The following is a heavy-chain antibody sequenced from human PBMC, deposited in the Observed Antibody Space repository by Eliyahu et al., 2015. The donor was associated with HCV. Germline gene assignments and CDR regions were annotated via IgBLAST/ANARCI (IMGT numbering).Heavy chain of an antibody. CDR3: ARQQRDDSRGYYYFDY. Sequence: QVQLQQWGAGLLKPSDTLSLTCAVSYESLSGYFWTWIRQSPGKGLEWIGEISHSGSTNSNPSLRNRVTISMDMPRNQFSLRLTSVTAADTAVYYCARQQRDDSRGYYYFDYWGQGSLVIVSS. CDR1: YESLSGYF. J-gene: IGHJ4*02. CDR2: ISHSGST. V-gene: IGHV4-34*02. D-gene: IGHD3-22*01.